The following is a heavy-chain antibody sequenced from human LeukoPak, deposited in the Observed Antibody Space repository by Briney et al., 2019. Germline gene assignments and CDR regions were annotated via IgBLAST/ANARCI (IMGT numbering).Heavy chain of an antibody. J-gene: IGHJ6*02. CDR1: GGSFSGYY. CDR2: INHSGST. Sequence: SETLSLTCAVYGGSFSGYYWSWIRQPPGKGLEWIGEINHSGSTNYNPSLKSRVTISVDTSKNQFSLKLSSVTAADTAVYYCARGDFKGYYYGMDVWGQGTTVTVSS. CDR3: ARGDFKGYYYGMDV. V-gene: IGHV4-34*01.